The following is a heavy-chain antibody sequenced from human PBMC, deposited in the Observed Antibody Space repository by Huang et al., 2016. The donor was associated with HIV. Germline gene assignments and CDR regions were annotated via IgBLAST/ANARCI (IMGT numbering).Heavy chain of an antibody. V-gene: IGHV4-4*07. CDR2: MKQSGDT. CDR3: ARGDRNAFDI. J-gene: IGHJ3*02. CDR1: GVSTRTYC. Sequence: QVHLQESGPGLVKHSETLSLICTVSGVSTRTYCWSWIRQPAGKGQECIAGMKQSGDTKSNPSRRSRVTMSVNTSKNQLSLRLTSVTAADTAVYYCARGDRNAFDIWGQGIMVIVSS.